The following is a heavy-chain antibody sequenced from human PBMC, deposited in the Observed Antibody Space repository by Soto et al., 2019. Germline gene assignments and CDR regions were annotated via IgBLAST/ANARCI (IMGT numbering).Heavy chain of an antibody. D-gene: IGHD6-13*01. V-gene: IGHV3-23*01. Sequence: EVQLLESGGGLVQPGGSLRLSCAASGFTFSSYAMSWVRQAPGKGLEWVSAISGSGGSTYYADSVKGRFTISRDNSKNTRYLQMNSLRAEDTAVYYCAKDRGGQQLYGWFDPWGQGTLVTVSS. J-gene: IGHJ5*02. CDR3: AKDRGGQQLYGWFDP. CDR1: GFTFSSYA. CDR2: ISGSGGST.